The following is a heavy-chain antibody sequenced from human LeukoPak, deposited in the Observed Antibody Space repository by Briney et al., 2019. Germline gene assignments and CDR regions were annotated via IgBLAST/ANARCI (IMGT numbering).Heavy chain of an antibody. J-gene: IGHJ4*02. CDR1: GFTFSSYG. Sequence: VGAPRLSCAASGFTFSSYGMHWVRQAPGKGLEWVAFIRYDGSNKYYADSVKGRFTISRDNSKNTLYLQMNSLRAEDTAVYYCAKVRGALYFFDYWGQGALVTVSS. CDR3: AKVRGALYFFDY. CDR2: IRYDGSNK. V-gene: IGHV3-30*02. D-gene: IGHD1-26*01.